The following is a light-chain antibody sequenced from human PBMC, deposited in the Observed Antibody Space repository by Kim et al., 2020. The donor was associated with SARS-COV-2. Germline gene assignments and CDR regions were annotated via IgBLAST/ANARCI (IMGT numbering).Light chain of an antibody. J-gene: IGKJ4*01. V-gene: IGKV4-1*01. CDR3: QQYYSTLT. CDR1: QRVLYGSNNKNY. CDR2: CAS. Sequence: RATITCKSSQRVLYGSNNKNYLAWDQRKPGQPPKLLSYCASTRESGVPGRFGGSGSGTGFTLTNRSLQAEDVAMYYWQQYYSTLTFGRGTKVDIK.